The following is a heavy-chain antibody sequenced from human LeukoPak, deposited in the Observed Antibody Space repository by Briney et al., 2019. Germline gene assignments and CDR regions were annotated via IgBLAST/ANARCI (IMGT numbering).Heavy chain of an antibody. D-gene: IGHD6-13*01. V-gene: IGHV1-69*05. Sequence: SVKVSCKASGYTFTGYYMHWVRQAPGQGLEWMGGIIPIFGTANYAQKFQGRVTITTDESTSTAYMELSSLRSEDTAVYYCARGNGYGRTGYFDYWGQGTLVTVSS. CDR2: IIPIFGTA. CDR3: ARGNGYGRTGYFDY. J-gene: IGHJ4*02. CDR1: GYTFTGYY.